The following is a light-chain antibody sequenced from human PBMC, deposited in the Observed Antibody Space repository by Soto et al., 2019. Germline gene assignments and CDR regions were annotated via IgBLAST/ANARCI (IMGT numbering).Light chain of an antibody. V-gene: IGKV1-27*01. CDR3: QKYDIAPRT. J-gene: IGKJ1*01. CDR2: SAS. Sequence: DTQMTQSPTSLSASVGDSVTITCRASQGINNYLAWYQQKPGKVPVLLIYSASTLKAGIPSRFSGSGAGTDFTLSISSLQPEDFATYYCQKYDIAPRTFGHGTKVDMK. CDR1: QGINNY.